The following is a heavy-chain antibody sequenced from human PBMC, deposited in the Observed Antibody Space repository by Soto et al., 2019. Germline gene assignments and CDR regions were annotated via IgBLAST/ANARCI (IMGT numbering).Heavy chain of an antibody. CDR1: GFTFSNYA. V-gene: IGHV3-23*01. Sequence: EVQLLESGGDLVQPGGSLRLSCTGSGFTFSNYAMNWVRQAPGKALEWVSAINGGGENTFYADPVKGRFTISRDNFKKTLYLQMSSLRDEDTAVYYCATVDIIGWSRFHNWGPGTLVTVSS. J-gene: IGHJ4*02. CDR3: ATVDIIGWSRFHN. CDR2: INGGGENT. D-gene: IGHD2-2*03.